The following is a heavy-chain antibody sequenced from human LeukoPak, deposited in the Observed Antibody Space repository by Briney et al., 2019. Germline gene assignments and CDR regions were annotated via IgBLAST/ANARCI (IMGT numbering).Heavy chain of an antibody. J-gene: IGHJ6*02. CDR3: ARLYGDGDYYYGMDV. V-gene: IGHV1-18*01. CDR1: GYTFTSYG. CDR2: ISAYNGNT. Sequence: ASVKVSCKASGYTFTSYGISWVRQAPGQGLEWMGWISAYNGNTNYAQKLQGRVTMTTDTSTSTAYMELRSLRSDDTAVYYCARLYGDGDYYYGMDVWGQGTTVTVSS. D-gene: IGHD4-17*01.